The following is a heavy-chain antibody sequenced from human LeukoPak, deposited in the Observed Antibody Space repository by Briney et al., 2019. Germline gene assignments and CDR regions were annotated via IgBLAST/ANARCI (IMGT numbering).Heavy chain of an antibody. CDR1: EFGFSSST. Sequence: PGGSLRLSCAAHEFGFSSSTMSWVRQAAGKGLEWVAKMKEDGSDEEYVDAVKGRFTISRDNAKNSLYLQMNSLRPEDTAVYFYVVGGAGGGYFPNWGQGSLVIVSS. V-gene: IGHV3-7*01. CDR2: MKEDGSDE. CDR3: VVGGAGGGYFPN. D-gene: IGHD3-16*01. J-gene: IGHJ1*01.